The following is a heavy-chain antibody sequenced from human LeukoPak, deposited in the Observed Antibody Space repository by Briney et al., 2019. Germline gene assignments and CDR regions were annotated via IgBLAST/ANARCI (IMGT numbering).Heavy chain of an antibody. V-gene: IGHV4-39*01. D-gene: IGHD3-9*01. J-gene: IGHJ4*02. CDR1: GGSISSSTHY. CDR3: ASSYDVLIYFDS. Sequence: SETLSLTCTVSGGSISSSTHYWGWIRQPPGKGLEWFGSVFYTGSSYYNPSLKSRVTIFVDTSKNQLSLKLSSVTAADTALYYCASSYDVLIYFDSWGQGTLVTVSS. CDR2: VFYTGSS.